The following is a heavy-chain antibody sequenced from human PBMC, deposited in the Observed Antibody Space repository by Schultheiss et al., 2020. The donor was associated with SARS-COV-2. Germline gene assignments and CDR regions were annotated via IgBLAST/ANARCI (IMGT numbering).Heavy chain of an antibody. Sequence: GGSLRLSCAASGFTFGNYWMHWVRQAPGKGLMWVSRINEDGSTTNHADSVKGRFTISRDNSKNTLSVQMNNLRAEDTAIYYCAKGYGSGTYNYYYFDLWGQGTRVTVSS. D-gene: IGHD3-10*01. V-gene: IGHV3-74*01. CDR3: AKGYGSGTYNYYYFDL. CDR2: INEDGSTT. J-gene: IGHJ4*02. CDR1: GFTFGNYW.